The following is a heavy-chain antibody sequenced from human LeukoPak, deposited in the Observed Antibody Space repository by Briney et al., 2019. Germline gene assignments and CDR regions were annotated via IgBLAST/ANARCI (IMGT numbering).Heavy chain of an antibody. CDR1: GFTFSSYS. J-gene: IGHJ5*02. D-gene: IGHD6-19*01. V-gene: IGHV3-21*01. CDR3: ARDRGSSGWQNWFDP. CDR2: ISSSSSYI. Sequence: GGSLRLSCAASGFTFSSYSMNWVRQAPGKGLEWVSSISSSSSYIYHADSVKGRFTISRDNAKNSLYLQMNSLRAEDTAVYYCARDRGSSGWQNWFDPWGQGTLVTVSS.